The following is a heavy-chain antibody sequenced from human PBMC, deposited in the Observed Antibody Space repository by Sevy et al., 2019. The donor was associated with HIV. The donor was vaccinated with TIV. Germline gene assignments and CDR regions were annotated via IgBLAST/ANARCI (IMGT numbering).Heavy chain of an antibody. CDR3: ARDGPDDAFDY. CDR1: GFTFSSYW. Sequence: GGSLRLSCAASGFTFSSYWMSWVRQAPGKGLEWLANIKQDGSEKYYVDSVKGRFTISRDNAKNSLYMQMTSLRAEDTAVYYCARDGPDDAFDYWGQGTLVTVSS. V-gene: IGHV3-7*01. CDR2: IKQDGSEK. J-gene: IGHJ4*02.